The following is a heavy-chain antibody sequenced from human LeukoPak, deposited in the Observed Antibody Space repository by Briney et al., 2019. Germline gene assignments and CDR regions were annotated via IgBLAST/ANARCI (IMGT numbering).Heavy chain of an antibody. Sequence: GGSLRLSCAASGFTFSHYSMHWVRQAPGKGLEYVSAINSNGDDTYYVNSVKGRFTISRDNSKNTLYLQMGSLRTEDMAVYYCARDPGRSPDYWGQGTLVTVSS. CDR1: GFTFSHYS. D-gene: IGHD1-26*01. CDR2: INSNGDDT. CDR3: ARDPGRSPDY. J-gene: IGHJ4*02. V-gene: IGHV3-64*01.